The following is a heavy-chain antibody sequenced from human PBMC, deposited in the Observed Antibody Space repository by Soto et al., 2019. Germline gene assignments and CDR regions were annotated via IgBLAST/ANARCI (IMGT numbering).Heavy chain of an antibody. CDR2: ISSSSSYI. CDR1: GFTFSSYS. J-gene: IGHJ4*02. CDR3: ARSLDRSFDY. V-gene: IGHV3-21*01. Sequence: AGGSLRLSCAASGFTFSSYSMNWVRQAPGKGLEWVSSISSSSSYIYYADSVKGRFTTSRDNAKNSLYLQMNSLRAEDTAVYYCARSLDRSFDYWGQGTLVTVSS.